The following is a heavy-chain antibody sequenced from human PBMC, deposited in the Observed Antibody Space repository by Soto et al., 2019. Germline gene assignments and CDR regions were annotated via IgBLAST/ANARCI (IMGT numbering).Heavy chain of an antibody. J-gene: IGHJ4*02. CDR2: IYHSGST. CDR3: ARHWITMVRGVCHFDY. CDR1: GGSISSSNW. V-gene: IGHV4-4*02. D-gene: IGHD3-10*01. Sequence: SETLSLTCAVSGGSISSSNWWSWVRQPPGKGLEWIGEIYHSGSTNYNPSLKSRVTISVDKSKNQFSLKLISVTAADTAVYYCARHWITMVRGVCHFDYWGQGTLVTVSS.